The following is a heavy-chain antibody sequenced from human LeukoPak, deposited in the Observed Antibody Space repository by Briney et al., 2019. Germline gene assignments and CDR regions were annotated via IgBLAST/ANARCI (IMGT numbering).Heavy chain of an antibody. CDR1: GGSISNYY. D-gene: IGHD6-13*01. J-gene: IGHJ4*02. Sequence: SETLSLTCTVSGGSISNYYWSWTRQPPGKGLEWIGYIYYSGTTNYNPSLKSRVTISVDTSKNRFSLKLNSVTAADTAVYYCARGVYIAAAQYGYWGQGTLVTVSS. CDR2: IYYSGTT. V-gene: IGHV4-59*01. CDR3: ARGVYIAAAQYGY.